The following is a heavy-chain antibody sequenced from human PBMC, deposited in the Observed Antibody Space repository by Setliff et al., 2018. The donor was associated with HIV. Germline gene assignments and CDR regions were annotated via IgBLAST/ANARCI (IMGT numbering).Heavy chain of an antibody. J-gene: IGHJ6*03. CDR3: ARDHDYGDLSRNWFYMDV. Sequence: GASVKVSCKASGYTFSNYGMNWVRRAPGQGLEWMGWINTNTGNPTYAQDFTGRFVFSLDTSVSTAYLQISSLKAEDTAVYYCARDHDYGDLSRNWFYMDVWGKGTTVTVSS. D-gene: IGHD4-17*01. V-gene: IGHV7-4-1*02. CDR2: INTNTGNP. CDR1: GYTFSNYG.